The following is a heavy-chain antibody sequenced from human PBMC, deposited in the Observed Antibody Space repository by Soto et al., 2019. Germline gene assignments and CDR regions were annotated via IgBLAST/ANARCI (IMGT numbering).Heavy chain of an antibody. V-gene: IGHV4-39*01. J-gene: IGHJ5*02. CDR1: GGSISSSSYY. CDR2: IYYSGST. CDR3: ARHDRGGPAVGGNWFDP. Sequence: SETLSLTCTVSGGSISSSSYYWGWIRQPPGKGLEWIGSIYYSGSTYYNPSLKSRVTISVDTSKNQFSLKLSSVTAADTAVYYCARHDRGGPAVGGNWFDPWGQGTLVTVSS. D-gene: IGHD2-2*01.